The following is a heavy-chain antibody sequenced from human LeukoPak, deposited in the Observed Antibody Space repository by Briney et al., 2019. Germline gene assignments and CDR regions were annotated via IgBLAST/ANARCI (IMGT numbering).Heavy chain of an antibody. CDR2: ISYDGSNK. J-gene: IGHJ3*02. V-gene: IGHV3-30*18. CDR1: GFTFSSYG. Sequence: GGSLRLSCAASGFTFSSYGMHWVRQAPGKGLEWVAVISYDGSNKYYADSVKGRFTISRDNSKNTLYLQMNSLRAEDTAVYYCAKDFFRFFDAFDIWGQGTMVTVSS. CDR3: AKDFFRFFDAFDI.